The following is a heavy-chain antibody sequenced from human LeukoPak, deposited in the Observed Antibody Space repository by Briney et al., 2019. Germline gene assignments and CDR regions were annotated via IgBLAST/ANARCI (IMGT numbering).Heavy chain of an antibody. J-gene: IGHJ4*02. CDR2: IYYSGST. CDR1: GGSISSYY. V-gene: IGHV4-59*01. Sequence: SETLSLTCTVSGGSISSYYWSWIRQPPGKGLEWIGYIYYSGSTNYNPSLKSRVTISVDTSKYQFSLKLSSVTAADTAVYYCARVRDGYNYYFDYWGQGTLVTVSS. D-gene: IGHD5-24*01. CDR3: ARVRDGYNYYFDY.